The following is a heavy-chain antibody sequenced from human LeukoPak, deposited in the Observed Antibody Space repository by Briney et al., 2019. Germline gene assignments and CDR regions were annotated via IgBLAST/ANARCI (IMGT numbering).Heavy chain of an antibody. J-gene: IGHJ4*02. D-gene: IGHD4-17*01. CDR2: ISAYNGKT. CDR3: ARIGGHGDYVKPY. CDR1: GYTFTSYG. Sequence: ASVKVSCKASGYTFTSYGINWVRQAPRQGLAWVGWISAYNGKTNYAHTLQGRVTMTADASTSTAYMEVRSLRSEPTAVYYCARIGGHGDYVKPYWGQGTLVTVSS. V-gene: IGHV1-18*01.